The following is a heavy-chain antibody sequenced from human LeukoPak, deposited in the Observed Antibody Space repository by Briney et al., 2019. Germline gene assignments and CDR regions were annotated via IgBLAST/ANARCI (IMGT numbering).Heavy chain of an antibody. CDR1: GLTFSTSG. D-gene: IGHD1-7*01. CDR2: IGPTGSDR. J-gene: IGHJ4*02. CDR3: ARDLVRVMAGTTSGH. V-gene: IGHV3-21*06. Sequence: GGSLRLSCTASGLTFSTSGFNWVRQAPGKGLEWVASIGPTGSDRYHADSIKGRFTISRDNANHFLYLQMNSLRAEDTAVYYCARDLVRVMAGTTSGHWGQGTLVTVSS.